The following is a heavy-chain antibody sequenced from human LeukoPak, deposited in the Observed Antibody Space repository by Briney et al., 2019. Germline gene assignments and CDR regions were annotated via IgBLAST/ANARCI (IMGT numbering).Heavy chain of an antibody. CDR2: IIPILGIA. CDR3: ARVLGSSSWYHGMDV. CDR1: GGTFSSYA. V-gene: IGHV1-69*04. D-gene: IGHD6-13*01. Sequence: ASVKVSCKASGGTFSSYAISWVRQAPGQGLEWMGRIIPILGIANYAQKFQGRVTITADKSTSTAYMELSSLRSEDTAVYYCARVLGSSSWYHGMDVWGQGTTVTVSS. J-gene: IGHJ6*02.